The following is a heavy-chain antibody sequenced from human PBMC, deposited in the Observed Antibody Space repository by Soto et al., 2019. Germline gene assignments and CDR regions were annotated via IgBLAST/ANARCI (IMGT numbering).Heavy chain of an antibody. Sequence: GGSLRLSCAASGFTFSSYSMNWVRQAPGKGLEWVSSISSSSSYIYYAYSVKGRFTISRDNAKNSLYLQMNSLRAEDTDVYYCASQYDFWSGYLGGYYGMDVWGQGTTVTVSS. CDR2: ISSSSSYI. D-gene: IGHD3-3*01. CDR3: ASQYDFWSGYLGGYYGMDV. CDR1: GFTFSSYS. J-gene: IGHJ6*02. V-gene: IGHV3-21*01.